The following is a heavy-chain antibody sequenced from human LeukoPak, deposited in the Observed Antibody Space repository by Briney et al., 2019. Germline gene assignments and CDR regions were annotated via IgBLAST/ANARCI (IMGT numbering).Heavy chain of an antibody. CDR1: GGSISAYY. Sequence: SETLSLTCTVSGGSISAYYWNWIRQPPGKGLEWIGYIYHSGSTNYNPSLQSRVTISVDTSKNQFSLNLNSVTAADTAVYYCARGGAARLHFQNWGQGTLVTVSS. CDR3: ARGGAARLHFQN. J-gene: IGHJ1*01. CDR2: IYHSGST. V-gene: IGHV4-59*01. D-gene: IGHD6-6*01.